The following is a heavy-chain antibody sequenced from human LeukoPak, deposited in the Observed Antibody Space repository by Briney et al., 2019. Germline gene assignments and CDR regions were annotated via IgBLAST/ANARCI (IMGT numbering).Heavy chain of an antibody. V-gene: IGHV1-8*01. J-gene: IGHJ6*02. CDR3: ARVGYSSGWSGYYYGMDV. D-gene: IGHD6-19*01. CDR1: GYTFTSYD. Sequence: GASVKVSCKASGYTFTSYDINWVRQAPGQGLEWMGWMNPNSGNTGYAQKFQGRVTMTRNTSISTAYMELSSLRSEDTAVYYCARVGYSSGWSGYYYGMDVWGQGTTVTVSS. CDR2: MNPNSGNT.